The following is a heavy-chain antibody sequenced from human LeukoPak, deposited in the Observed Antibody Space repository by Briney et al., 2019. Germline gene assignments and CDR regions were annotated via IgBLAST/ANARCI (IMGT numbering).Heavy chain of an antibody. V-gene: IGHV1-69*10. CDR3: ASDQYYDFWSGPRNWFDP. Sequence: GASVKVSCKASGGTFISYAISWVRQAPGQGLERMGRIIPIFGIANYAQKFQGRVTITADKSTSTAYMELSSLRSEDTAVYYCASDQYYDFWSGPRNWFDPWGQGTLVTVSS. D-gene: IGHD3-3*01. CDR1: GGTFISYA. CDR2: IIPIFGIA. J-gene: IGHJ5*02.